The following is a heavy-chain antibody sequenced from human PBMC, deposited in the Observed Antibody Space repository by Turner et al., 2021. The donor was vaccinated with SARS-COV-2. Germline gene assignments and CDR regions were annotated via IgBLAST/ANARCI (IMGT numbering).Heavy chain of an antibody. CDR3: ATRIVVVVTATNAFDY. J-gene: IGHJ4*02. CDR1: GFTFSIYG. Sequence: QVQRVASGGGVVQPGRSLRPSCAASGFTFSIYGMHWVRQAPGKGLELVAVISYDGSNKYYADSVKGRFTISRDNSKNTLYLQMNSLRAEDTAVYYCATRIVVVVTATNAFDYWGQGTLVTVSS. CDR2: ISYDGSNK. V-gene: IGHV3-30*03. D-gene: IGHD2-15*01.